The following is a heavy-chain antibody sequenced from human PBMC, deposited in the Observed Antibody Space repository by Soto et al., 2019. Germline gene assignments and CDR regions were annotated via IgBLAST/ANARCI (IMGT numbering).Heavy chain of an antibody. D-gene: IGHD3-3*01. CDR2: IYYTGST. J-gene: IGHJ4*02. CDR3: ARGVFWSGSQIYYLDY. V-gene: IGHV4-59*01. CDR1: GGSFSGYY. Sequence: SETLSLTCAVYGGSFSGYYWSWIRQPPGRGLEWIGYIYYTGSTNFNPSLKSRVTMSVDTSKNQFSLKLSSVTAADTAVYYCARGVFWSGSQIYYLDYWGQGSLVTVSS.